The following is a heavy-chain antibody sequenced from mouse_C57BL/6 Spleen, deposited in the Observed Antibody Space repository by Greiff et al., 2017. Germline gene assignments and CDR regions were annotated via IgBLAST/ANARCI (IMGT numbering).Heavy chain of an antibody. J-gene: IGHJ2*01. CDR3: TTPYGNYGY. Sequence: VQLQQSGAELVRPGASVKLSCTASGFNIKDDYMHWVKQRPEQGLEWIGWIDPENGDTEYASKFQGKATITADTSSNTAYLQLSSLTSEDTAVSYCTTPYGNYGYWGQGTTLTVSS. V-gene: IGHV14-4*01. CDR2: IDPENGDT. D-gene: IGHD2-1*01. CDR1: GFNIKDDY.